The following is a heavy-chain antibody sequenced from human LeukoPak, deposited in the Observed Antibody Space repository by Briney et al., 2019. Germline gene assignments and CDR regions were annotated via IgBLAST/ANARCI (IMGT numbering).Heavy chain of an antibody. D-gene: IGHD4-17*01. CDR1: GFTFSNAW. V-gene: IGHV3-15*01. J-gene: IGHJ4*02. Sequence: GGSLRLSCAASGFTFSNAWMSWVRQAPGKGLEWVGRIKSKTDGGTTDYAAPVKGRFTISRDDSKNTLYLQMNSLKTEDTAVYYCARSHPDYGDYGYWGQGTLVTVSS. CDR3: ARSHPDYGDYGY. CDR2: IKSKTDGGTT.